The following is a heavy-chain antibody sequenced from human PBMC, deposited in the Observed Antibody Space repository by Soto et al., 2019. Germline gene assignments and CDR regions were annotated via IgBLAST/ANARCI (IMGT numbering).Heavy chain of an antibody. J-gene: IGHJ6*02. Sequence: GGSLRLSCAASGFTFSSYSMNCVRQAPGKGLEWVSSISSSSSYIYYADSVKGRFTISRDNAKNSLYLQMNSLRAEDTAVYYCARKQKGTILVPYGMDVWGQGTTVTVSS. CDR2: ISSSSSYI. CDR1: GFTFSSYS. D-gene: IGHD3-3*01. CDR3: ARKQKGTILVPYGMDV. V-gene: IGHV3-21*01.